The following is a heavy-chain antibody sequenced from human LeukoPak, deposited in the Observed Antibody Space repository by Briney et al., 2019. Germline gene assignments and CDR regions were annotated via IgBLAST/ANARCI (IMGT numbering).Heavy chain of an antibody. D-gene: IGHD5-12*01. CDR1: GDSINSNY. CDR3: ARDLEGTYSGYDSFFDY. CDR2: IYYGGST. J-gene: IGHJ4*02. Sequence: SETLSLTCSVSGDSINSNYGSWMRQPPRKGLEWIGYIYYGGSTNYNPSLKSRVTMSVDTYKTQFSLKLSSVSAADTAVYYCARDLEGTYSGYDSFFDYWGQGTLVTVSS. V-gene: IGHV4-59*12.